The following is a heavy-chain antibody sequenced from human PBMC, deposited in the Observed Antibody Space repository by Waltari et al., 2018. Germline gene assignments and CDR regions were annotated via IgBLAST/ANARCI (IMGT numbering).Heavy chain of an antibody. J-gene: IGHJ5*02. CDR1: GYSISSGYY. V-gene: IGHV4-38-2*02. CDR2: IYHSGST. CDR3: ARIDNWFDP. Sequence: QVQLQESGPGLVKPSETLSLTCTVSGYSISSGYYWGWIRQPPGKGLEWIGSIYHSGSTYYNPSLKSRVTISVDTSKNQFSLKLSSVTAADTAVYYCARIDNWFDPWGQGTLVTVSS.